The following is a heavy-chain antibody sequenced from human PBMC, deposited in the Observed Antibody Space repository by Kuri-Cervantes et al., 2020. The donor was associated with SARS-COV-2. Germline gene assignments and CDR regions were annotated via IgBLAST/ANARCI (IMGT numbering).Heavy chain of an antibody. CDR1: GGNFSGEV. CDR2: FIPMSGTS. D-gene: IGHD4-11*01. Sequence: SVKVSCKASGGNFSGEVVSWVRQAPGQGLEWMGGFIPMSGTSNYAQKFQGRLTISADESTSTAHMELSSLRSEDTAVYYCASRVTTSLAFDIWGQGTMVTVSS. V-gene: IGHV1-69*13. J-gene: IGHJ3*02. CDR3: ASRVTTSLAFDI.